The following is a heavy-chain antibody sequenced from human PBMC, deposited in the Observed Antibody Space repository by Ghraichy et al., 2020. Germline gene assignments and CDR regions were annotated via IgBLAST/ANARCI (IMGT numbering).Heavy chain of an antibody. Sequence: GGSLRLSCAASGFTFSSYWMHWVRQAPGKGLVWVSRINSDGSSTSYADSVKGRFTISRDNAKDTLYLQMNSLRAEDTAVYYCARFPAAGGRASALGYWGLGTLVTVSS. CDR3: ARFPAAGGRASALGY. CDR1: GFTFSSYW. CDR2: INSDGSST. D-gene: IGHD6-13*01. J-gene: IGHJ4*02. V-gene: IGHV3-74*01.